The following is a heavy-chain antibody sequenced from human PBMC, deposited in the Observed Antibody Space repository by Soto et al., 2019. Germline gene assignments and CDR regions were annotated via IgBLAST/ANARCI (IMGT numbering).Heavy chain of an antibody. CDR2: IYYSGST. CDR1: GGSIISGDYY. D-gene: IGHD6-13*01. J-gene: IGHJ4*02. Sequence: PSETLSLTCTVSGGSIISGDYYWSWIRQPPGKGLEWIGYIYYSGSTYYNPSLKSRVTISVDTSKNQFSLKLSSVTAADTAVYYCARSNSSWYAPYYFDYWGQGTLVTVSS. CDR3: ARSNSSWYAPYYFDY. V-gene: IGHV4-30-4*01.